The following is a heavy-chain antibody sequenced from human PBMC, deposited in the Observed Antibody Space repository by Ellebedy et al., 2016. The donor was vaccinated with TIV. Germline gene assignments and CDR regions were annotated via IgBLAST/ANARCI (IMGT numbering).Heavy chain of an antibody. J-gene: IGHJ4*02. CDR3: ARHELGSNAAFDY. D-gene: IGHD7-27*01. V-gene: IGHV5-10-1*01. CDR2: IDPSDPSGSYT. Sequence: GESLKISXKGYGYSFTLFWISWVRQMPGKGLEWMGRIDPSDPSGSYTTYSPSFQGHVTISFDNFITTAYLQWSSLEASDTAMYYCARHELGSNAAFDYWGQGTLVTVSS. CDR1: GYSFTLFW.